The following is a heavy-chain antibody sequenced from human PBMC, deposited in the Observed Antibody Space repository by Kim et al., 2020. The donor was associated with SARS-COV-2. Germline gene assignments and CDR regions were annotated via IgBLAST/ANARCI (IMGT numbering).Heavy chain of an antibody. V-gene: IGHV1-8*01. CDR2: MNPNSGNT. Sequence: ASVKVSCKASGYTFTSYDINWVRQATGQGLEWMGWMNPNSGNTGYAQKFQGRVTMTRNTSISTAYMELSSLRSEDTAVYYCARVSSSWYYGYYYYGMDVWGQGTTVTVSS. J-gene: IGHJ6*02. CDR3: ARVSSSWYYGYYYYGMDV. CDR1: GYTFTSYD. D-gene: IGHD6-13*01.